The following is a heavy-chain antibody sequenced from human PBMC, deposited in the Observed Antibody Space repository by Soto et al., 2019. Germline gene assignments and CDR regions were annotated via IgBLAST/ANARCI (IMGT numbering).Heavy chain of an antibody. CDR2: ISAYNGDT. D-gene: IGHD2-15*01. Sequence: ASVKVSCKASGYTFTSYGISWVRQAPGQGLEWMGWISAYNGDTNYAQKLQGRVTMTTDTSTSTAYMELRSLRSDDTAVYYCARARIVDTRAAYYYYGIDVWGKGTTV. V-gene: IGHV1-18*01. J-gene: IGHJ6*04. CDR3: ARARIVDTRAAYYYYGIDV. CDR1: GYTFTSYG.